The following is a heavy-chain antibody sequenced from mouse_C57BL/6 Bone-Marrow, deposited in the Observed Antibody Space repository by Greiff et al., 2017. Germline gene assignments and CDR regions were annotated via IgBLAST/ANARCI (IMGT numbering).Heavy chain of an antibody. V-gene: IGHV1-55*01. Sequence: QVQLQQPGAELVKPGASVKMSCKASGYTFTSYWITWVKQRPGQGLEWIGDIYPGSGSTNYNEKFKSKATLTVDTSSSTAYMQLSSLTSEGSAVYYCARCPHYYGSSHWYFDVWGTGTTVTVSA. D-gene: IGHD1-1*01. CDR2: IYPGSGST. CDR3: ARCPHYYGSSHWYFDV. CDR1: GYTFTSYW. J-gene: IGHJ1*03.